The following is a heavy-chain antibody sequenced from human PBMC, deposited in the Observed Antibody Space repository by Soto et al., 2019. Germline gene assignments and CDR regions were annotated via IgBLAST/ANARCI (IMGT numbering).Heavy chain of an antibody. V-gene: IGHV3-30*18. CDR2: ISYDGSNK. Sequence: PGGFLRLSCAASGFTFSSYVMHWVRQSPGKWLEWVAVISYDGSNKYYAASVKGRFTIPRDNSKNTLYLQMNSLRAEDTAVYYCAKEDCSGGSCYYYYYGMDVWGQGTTVTVSS. CDR3: AKEDCSGGSCYYYYYGMDV. CDR1: GFTFSSYV. J-gene: IGHJ6*02. D-gene: IGHD2-15*01.